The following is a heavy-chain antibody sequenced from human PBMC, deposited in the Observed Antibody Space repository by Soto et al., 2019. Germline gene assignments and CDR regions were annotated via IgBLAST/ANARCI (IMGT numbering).Heavy chain of an antibody. CDR2: VYHSGST. J-gene: IGHJ3*02. V-gene: IGHV4-39*07. CDR1: HGSISSSSFF. CDR3: ARASRESGLDAFDI. Sequence: SETLSLTCTVSHGSISSSSFFWAWIRQPPGKGLEWIATVYHSGSTNYNPSLKSRVTISVDKSKNQFSLKLSSVTAADTAVYYCARASRESGLDAFDIWGQGTMVTVSS. D-gene: IGHD3-3*01.